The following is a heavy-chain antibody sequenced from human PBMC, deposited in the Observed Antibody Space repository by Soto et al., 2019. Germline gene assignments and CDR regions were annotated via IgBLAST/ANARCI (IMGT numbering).Heavy chain of an antibody. D-gene: IGHD3-10*01. CDR3: ARDSGLPTRWFGESRNPSGY. CDR2: IWYDGSNK. CDR1: GCTFRSYG. Sequence: PGGFLRLSCAAFGCTFRSYGMHWVRQAPGKGLEWVAVIWYDGSNKYYADSVKGRFTISRDNSKNTLYLQMNSLRAEDTAVYYCARDSGLPTRWFGESRNPSGYWGQGTLVTVSS. J-gene: IGHJ4*02. V-gene: IGHV3-33*01.